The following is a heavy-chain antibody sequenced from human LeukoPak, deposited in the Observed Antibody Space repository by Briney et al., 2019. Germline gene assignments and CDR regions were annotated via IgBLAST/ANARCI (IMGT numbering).Heavy chain of an antibody. D-gene: IGHD4-17*01. Sequence: GGSLRLSCAASGFTFSTYFMHWVRQAPGKGLVWVSRINSDGSTTSHADSVKGRFTISRDNAKNTLYLQMDSLRAEDTAVYFCARGVHYGSDYWGQGTLVTVSS. J-gene: IGHJ4*02. CDR1: GFTFSTYF. CDR3: ARGVHYGSDY. CDR2: INSDGSTT. V-gene: IGHV3-74*01.